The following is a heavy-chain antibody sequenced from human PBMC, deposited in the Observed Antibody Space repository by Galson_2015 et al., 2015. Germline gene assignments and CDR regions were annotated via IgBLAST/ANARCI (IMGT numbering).Heavy chain of an antibody. CDR3: ARDRFEYYDSSGPDY. J-gene: IGHJ4*02. Sequence: SLRLSCAASGFTFSSYWMSWVRQAPGKGLEWVANIKQDGSEKYYVDSVKGRFTISRDNAKNSLYLQMNSLRAEDTAVYYCARDRFEYYDSSGPDYWGRGTLVTVSS. CDR2: IKQDGSEK. CDR1: GFTFSSYW. V-gene: IGHV3-7*01. D-gene: IGHD3-22*01.